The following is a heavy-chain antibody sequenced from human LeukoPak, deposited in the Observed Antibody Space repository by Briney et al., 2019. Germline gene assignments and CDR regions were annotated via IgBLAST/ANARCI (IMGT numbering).Heavy chain of an antibody. CDR1: GFTFATYA. V-gene: IGHV3-23*03. CDR2: ISSGGST. CDR3: ARESGATTSNYFGY. Sequence: GGSLRLSCATSGFTFATYAMSWVRQAPGKGLEWVSVISSGGSTYYADSVKGRFTISRDNSKNTLFLQMNSLRAEDTAVYYCARESGATTSNYFGYWGQGTLVTVSS. D-gene: IGHD1-1*01. J-gene: IGHJ4*02.